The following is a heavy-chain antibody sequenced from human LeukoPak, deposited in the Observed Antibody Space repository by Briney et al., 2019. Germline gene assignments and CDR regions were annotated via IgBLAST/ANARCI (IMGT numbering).Heavy chain of an antibody. V-gene: IGHV3-48*02. CDR1: GFTFSTYS. J-gene: IGHJ4*02. CDR2: ISDTSYTI. CDR3: VRAFLGGDY. Sequence: GGSLRLSCVASGFTFSTYSMNWVRQAPGKGLEWVSYISDTSYTIYYADSVKGRFTISRDNAKNSPYLQMSRLRDEDTAVYYCVRAFLGGDYWGQGTLVTVSS. D-gene: IGHD3-3*02.